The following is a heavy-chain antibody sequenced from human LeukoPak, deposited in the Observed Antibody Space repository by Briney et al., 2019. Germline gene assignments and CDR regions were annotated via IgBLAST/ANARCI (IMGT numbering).Heavy chain of an antibody. J-gene: IGHJ6*03. CDR2: MNPNTGNT. Sequence: GASVKVTCKTSGYTFAGCEIVWVRQASGQGLEWMGWMNPNTGNTGYAPNFQGRVTMTRNTPISTTYMELRSLPSDDTAVYYCARVRYSTSPRHQDDFYYMDVWGKGTTVTVSS. CDR3: ARVRYSTSPRHQDDFYYMDV. D-gene: IGHD6-6*01. CDR1: GYTFAGCE. V-gene: IGHV1-8*01.